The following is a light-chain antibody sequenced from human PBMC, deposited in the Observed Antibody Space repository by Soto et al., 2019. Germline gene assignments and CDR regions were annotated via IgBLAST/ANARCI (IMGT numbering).Light chain of an antibody. CDR1: QSVSSSX. J-gene: IGKJ5*01. Sequence: EIVLTXXXXXXXXSPGERATXSXRXSQSVSSSXLAWYQQKPGQAPSLLIYGASRRATGIPDRFSGSGSGTDFTLTISRLEPEDFAVYYCQQYDSSPITFGQGTRLEI. CDR2: GAS. V-gene: IGKV3-20*01. CDR3: QQYDSSPIT.